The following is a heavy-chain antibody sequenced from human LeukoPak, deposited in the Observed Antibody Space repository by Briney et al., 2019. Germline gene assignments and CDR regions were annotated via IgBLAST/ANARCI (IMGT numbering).Heavy chain of an antibody. CDR2: ISYDGSNK. D-gene: IGHD5-18*01. Sequence: PGRSLRLSCAASGFTFSSYAMHWVRQAPGKGLEWVAVISYDGSNKYYADSVKGRFTISRDNSKNTLYLQMNSLRAEDTAVYYCAGDYGQYSYGYFDYWGQGTLVTVSS. CDR1: GFTFSSYA. J-gene: IGHJ4*02. V-gene: IGHV3-30*04. CDR3: AGDYGQYSYGYFDY.